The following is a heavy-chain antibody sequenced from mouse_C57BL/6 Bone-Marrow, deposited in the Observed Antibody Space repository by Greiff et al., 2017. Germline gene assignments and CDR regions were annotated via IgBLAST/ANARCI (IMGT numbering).Heavy chain of an antibody. CDR2: IRNKANNHAT. CDR1: GFTFSDAW. D-gene: IGHD1-1*01. J-gene: IGHJ4*01. CDR3: TRNTTVVADYAMDY. Sequence: EVKLVESGGGLVQPVGSMKLSCAASGFTFSDAWMDWVRQSPEKGLEWVAEIRNKANNHATYYAESVKGRFTISRDDSKSSVYLQMNSLRAEDTGIYYCTRNTTVVADYAMDYWGQGTSVTVSS. V-gene: IGHV6-6*01.